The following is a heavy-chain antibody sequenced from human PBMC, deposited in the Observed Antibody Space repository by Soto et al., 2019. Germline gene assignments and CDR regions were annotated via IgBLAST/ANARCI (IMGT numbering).Heavy chain of an antibody. CDR1: GCSSSYS. CDR2: IYYSGST. V-gene: IGHV4-59*01. J-gene: IGHJ3*02. Sequence: GCSSSYSWSWIRPNPGKGLEWSGYIYYSGSTNYTPSLKSRVTISVDTSKNRFSLKLSSVTAADTAVYYCAIYGLQDSRGKYPGGFDISGQGNIVSVPS. CDR3: AIYGLQDSRGKYPGGFDI. D-gene: IGHD3-22*01.